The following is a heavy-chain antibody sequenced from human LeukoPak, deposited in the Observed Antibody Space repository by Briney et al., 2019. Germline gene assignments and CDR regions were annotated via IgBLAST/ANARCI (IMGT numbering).Heavy chain of an antibody. D-gene: IGHD1-1*01. J-gene: IGHJ4*02. CDR3: ASTGPTSYFDY. CDR2: IYHSGST. Sequence: KPSETLSLTCTVSGDSISSYYWSWIRQPPGKGLEWIGSIYHSGSTYYNPSLKSRVTISVDTSKNQFSLKLSSVTAADTAVYYCASTGPTSYFDYWGQGTLVTVSS. CDR1: GDSISSYY. V-gene: IGHV4-38-2*02.